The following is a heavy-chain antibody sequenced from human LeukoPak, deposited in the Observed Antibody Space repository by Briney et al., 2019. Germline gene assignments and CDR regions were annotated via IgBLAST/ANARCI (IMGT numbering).Heavy chain of an antibody. CDR3: AKEPMIVVVKLIDY. V-gene: IGHV3-23*01. D-gene: IGHD3-22*01. CDR1: GFTFSDYW. CDR2: ISGSGGST. J-gene: IGHJ4*02. Sequence: GGSLRLSCAASGFTFSDYWMNWVRQAPGKGLEWVSAISGSGGSTYYADSVKGRFTISRDNSKNTLYLQMNSLRAEDTAVYYCAKEPMIVVVKLIDYWGQGTLVTVSS.